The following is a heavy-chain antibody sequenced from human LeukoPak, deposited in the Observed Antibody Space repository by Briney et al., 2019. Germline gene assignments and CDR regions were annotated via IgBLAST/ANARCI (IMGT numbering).Heavy chain of an antibody. J-gene: IGHJ4*02. V-gene: IGHV4-59*08. CDR3: ARLQVRGSILGDY. Sequence: SETLSLTCSVSGDSISGYFWSWIRQTPGKGLEWIGYIHYSGATNYNPSLKSRVTISVDTSKNQFSLKLSSVTAADTAVYYCARLQVRGSILGDYWGQGTLVTVSS. CDR2: IHYSGAT. D-gene: IGHD3-10*01. CDR1: GDSISGYF.